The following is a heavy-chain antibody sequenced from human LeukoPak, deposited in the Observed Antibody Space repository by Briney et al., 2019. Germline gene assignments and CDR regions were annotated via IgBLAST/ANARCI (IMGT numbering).Heavy chain of an antibody. CDR1: GGSISSYH. V-gene: IGHV4-59*01. J-gene: IGHJ6*02. CDR2: IYNSGST. CDR3: ARRGAARPGGSYSMDV. Sequence: SETLSLTCTVSGGSISSYHWSWIRQPPGKGLEYIGYIYNSGSTNYKPSLKSRVTIPIDTSKNQLSLKLSSVTAADTAVYYCARRGAARPGGSYSMDVWGQGTTVTVSS. D-gene: IGHD6-6*01.